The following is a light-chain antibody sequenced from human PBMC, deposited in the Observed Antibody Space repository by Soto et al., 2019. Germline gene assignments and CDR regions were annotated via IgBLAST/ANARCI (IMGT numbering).Light chain of an antibody. J-gene: IGKJ2*01. CDR1: QSISRC. V-gene: IGKV1-5*03. CDR3: QQYHSHSYT. Sequence: DIQMTQSPSTLSASVGDRVTITCRASQSISRCLAWYQQKPGKAPKFLIYEASSLGNAVPTRFSGSGSGTEFNLTSSSLQPDDFATYYCQQYHSHSYTFGQGTNLEIK. CDR2: EAS.